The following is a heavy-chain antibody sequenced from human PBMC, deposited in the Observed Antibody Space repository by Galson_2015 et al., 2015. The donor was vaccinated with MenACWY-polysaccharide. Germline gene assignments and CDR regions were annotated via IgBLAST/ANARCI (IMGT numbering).Heavy chain of an antibody. Sequence: SLRLSCAASGFTFNTYSMNWVRQAPGKGLEWVSYISSTTSTIYYADSVKGRFTISRDNAKNSLYLQMNSLRAEDTAVYYCARDLSNSGQVVWGPGTTVTVSS. CDR2: ISSTTSTI. D-gene: IGHD5-12*01. J-gene: IGHJ6*02. V-gene: IGHV3-48*01. CDR1: GFTFNTYS. CDR3: ARDLSNSGQVV.